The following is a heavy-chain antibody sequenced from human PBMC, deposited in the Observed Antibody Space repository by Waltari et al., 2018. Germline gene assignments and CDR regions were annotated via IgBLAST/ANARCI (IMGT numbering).Heavy chain of an antibody. CDR3: ARRWNYGFDP. V-gene: IGHV3-33*01. Sequence: QVQVVESGGGVVQPGRSLRLSCVASGFTFSSYDMHWVRQAPGKGLEWVAVIWDDGSDKSYADSVKGRFTISRDNSENALYLQMNNLRTDDTAVYYCARRWNYGFDPWGQGTLVTVSS. J-gene: IGHJ5*02. CDR2: IWDDGSDK. CDR1: GFTFSSYD. D-gene: IGHD1-7*01.